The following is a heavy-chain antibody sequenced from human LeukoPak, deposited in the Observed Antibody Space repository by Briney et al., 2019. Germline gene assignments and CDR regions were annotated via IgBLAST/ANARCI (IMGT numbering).Heavy chain of an antibody. Sequence: ASVKVSCKASGYTFTGNYIQWVRQAPGQGLEWVGWINPKSGDTRYAQKFQGRVIMTRDTSITTAYLELTSLRFDDTAVYFCARDLLYFDSSGYSFDYWGQGTLVTVSS. D-gene: IGHD3-22*01. CDR3: ARDLLYFDSSGYSFDY. J-gene: IGHJ4*02. V-gene: IGHV1-2*02. CDR1: GYTFTGNY. CDR2: INPKSGDT.